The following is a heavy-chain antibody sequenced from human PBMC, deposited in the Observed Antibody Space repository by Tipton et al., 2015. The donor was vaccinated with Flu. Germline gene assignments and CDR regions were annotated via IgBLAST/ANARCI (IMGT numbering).Heavy chain of an antibody. CDR1: GFTVSSNY. Sequence: SLRLSCAAPGFTVSSNYMSWVRQAPGKGLEWVSVIYSGGSTYYADSVKGRFTISRDNSKNTLYLQMNSLRAEDTAVYYCARERWGGPDYWGQGTLVTVSS. CDR2: IYSGGST. D-gene: IGHD4-23*01. J-gene: IGHJ4*02. CDR3: ARERWGGPDY. V-gene: IGHV3-53*01.